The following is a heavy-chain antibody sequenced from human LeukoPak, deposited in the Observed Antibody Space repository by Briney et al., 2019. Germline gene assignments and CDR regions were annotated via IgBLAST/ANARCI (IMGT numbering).Heavy chain of an antibody. D-gene: IGHD6-19*01. V-gene: IGHV3-30*03. J-gene: IGHJ3*02. CDR3: AATISSGWYVPDAFDI. CDR1: GFTFSSRG. Sequence: GGSLRLSCEASGFTFSSRGMHWVRQAPGKGPEWVAVIAYDGNDKFYAESVKGRFTISRDNSKNTVHLQMNSLRPEDTAVYYCAATISSGWYVPDAFDIWGQGTMVAVSS. CDR2: IAYDGNDK.